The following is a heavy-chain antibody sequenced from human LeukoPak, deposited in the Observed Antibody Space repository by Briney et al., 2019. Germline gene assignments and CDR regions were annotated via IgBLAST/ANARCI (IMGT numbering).Heavy chain of an antibody. CDR2: IHSGGST. V-gene: IGHV3-66*02. Sequence: GGSLRLYCVVFGITASSNYLSWVRQAPGKGLEWVAVIHSGGSTNYADSVKGRFTISRDNSRNTLYLQMNSLRGQDTALYYCAASTSNKDFDFWGQGTLVTVSS. D-gene: IGHD2-15*01. CDR1: GITASSNY. CDR3: AASTSNKDFDF. J-gene: IGHJ4*02.